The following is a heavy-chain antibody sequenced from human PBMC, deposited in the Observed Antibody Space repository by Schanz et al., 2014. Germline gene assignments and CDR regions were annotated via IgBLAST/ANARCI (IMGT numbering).Heavy chain of an antibody. CDR3: ARDRRFFDRDDLYYFDS. J-gene: IGHJ4*02. D-gene: IGHD3-3*01. CDR1: GFTFSSYA. V-gene: IGHV3-48*03. Sequence: EVQLLESGGGLVQPGGSLRLSCAASGFTFSSYAMSWVRQAPGKGLEWVSYICSSGNTIYYADSVKGRFTISRDNAKNSLYLQMNSLRSDDTAVYYCARDRRFFDRDDLYYFDSWGQGTLVTVSS. CDR2: ICSSGNTI.